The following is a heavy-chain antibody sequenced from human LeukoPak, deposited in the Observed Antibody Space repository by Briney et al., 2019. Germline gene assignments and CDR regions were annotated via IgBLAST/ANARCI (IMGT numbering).Heavy chain of an antibody. J-gene: IGHJ4*02. D-gene: IGHD3-22*01. CDR3: ARAPRHYYDSSGYVDY. Sequence: GGSLRLSCAASGFTFSSYEMNWVRQAPGKGLEWVSYISSSGSTIYYADSVKGRFTISRDNAKNSLHLQMNSLRAEDTAVYYCARAPRHYYDSSGYVDYWGQGTLVTVSS. CDR1: GFTFSSYE. V-gene: IGHV3-48*03. CDR2: ISSSGSTI.